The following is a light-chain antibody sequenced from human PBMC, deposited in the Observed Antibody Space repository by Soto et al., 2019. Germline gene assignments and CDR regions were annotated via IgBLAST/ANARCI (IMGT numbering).Light chain of an antibody. Sequence: EIVLTQSPDTLSLSPGERATLSCRASQSVSASYLAWYQHKPGQAPRLLMYGASRRATGIPDRFSGSGSGTDFTLTISRLDPEDFAVYYCQHYDRAPMWTFGQGTKVDIK. CDR3: QHYDRAPMWT. CDR1: QSVSASY. J-gene: IGKJ1*01. V-gene: IGKV3-20*01. CDR2: GAS.